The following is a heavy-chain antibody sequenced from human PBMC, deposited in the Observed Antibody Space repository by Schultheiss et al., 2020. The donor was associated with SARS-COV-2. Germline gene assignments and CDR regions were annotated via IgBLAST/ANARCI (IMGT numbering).Heavy chain of an antibody. V-gene: IGHV3-23*01. D-gene: IGHD2-2*01. CDR2: ISGSGGST. CDR3: ARDVRYCSSTSCLLNYMDV. J-gene: IGHJ6*03. Sequence: GGSLRLSCAASGFSFSSYWMSWVRQAPGKGLEWVSAISGSGGSTYYADSVKGRFTISRDNSKNTLYLQMNSLRAEDTAVYYCARDVRYCSSTSCLLNYMDVWGKGTTVTVSS. CDR1: GFSFSSYW.